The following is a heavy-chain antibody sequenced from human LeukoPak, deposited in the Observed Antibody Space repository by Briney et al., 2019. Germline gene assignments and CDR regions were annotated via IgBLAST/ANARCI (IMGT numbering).Heavy chain of an antibody. J-gene: IGHJ5*02. V-gene: IGHV1-18*01. CDR3: ARSGDFWSGYPSWFDP. CDR1: GYTFTSYG. CDR2: ISAYNGNT. Sequence: GASVKVSCKASGYTFTSYGISWVRQAPGQGLEWMGWISAYNGNTNYAQKLQGRVTMTTDTSTSTAYMELRSLRSDDTAVYYCARSGDFWSGYPSWFDPWGQGTLVTVSS. D-gene: IGHD3-3*01.